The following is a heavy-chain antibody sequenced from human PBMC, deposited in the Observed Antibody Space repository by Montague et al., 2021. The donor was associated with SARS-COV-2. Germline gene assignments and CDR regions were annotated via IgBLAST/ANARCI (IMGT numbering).Heavy chain of an antibody. J-gene: IGHJ6*03. D-gene: IGHD3-9*01. Sequence: SLRLSCAASGFTFSSYWMHWVRQAPGKGLVWVSRINSDGSSTSYADSVKGRFTISRDNAKNTLYLQMNSLRAEDTAVYYCARDGVLRYFDWLPYYHNYMDVWGKGTTVTVSS. V-gene: IGHV3-74*01. CDR1: GFTFSSYW. CDR2: INSDGSST. CDR3: ARDGVLRYFDWLPYYHNYMDV.